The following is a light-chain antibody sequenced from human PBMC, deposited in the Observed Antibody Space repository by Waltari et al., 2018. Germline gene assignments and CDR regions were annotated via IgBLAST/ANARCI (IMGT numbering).Light chain of an antibody. CDR2: TAS. J-gene: IGKJ1*01. CDR3: QQSHSTPRT. CDR1: QTISNF. V-gene: IGKV1-39*01. Sequence: DIQMTQSPSPLSASVGDRVTITCRANQTISNFLNWYQQKPGKAPNLLIYTASNLQGGVPSRFSGSGSGTDFTLTISSLQPEDFAIYYCQQSHSTPRTFGQGTKVEF.